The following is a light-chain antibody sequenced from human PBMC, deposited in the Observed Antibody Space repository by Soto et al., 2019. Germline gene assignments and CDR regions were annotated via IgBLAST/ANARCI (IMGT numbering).Light chain of an antibody. CDR2: GAS. CDR3: QQYNNWPKT. V-gene: IGKV3-20*01. J-gene: IGKJ1*01. Sequence: EIVLTQSPGTLSLSPGERATLSCRASQSVTNSYLAWYQQKPGQAPRLLIYGASNRATGIPDRFSGSGSGTEFTLTISSLQSEDFAVYYCQQYNNWPKTFGQGTKVEIK. CDR1: QSVTNSY.